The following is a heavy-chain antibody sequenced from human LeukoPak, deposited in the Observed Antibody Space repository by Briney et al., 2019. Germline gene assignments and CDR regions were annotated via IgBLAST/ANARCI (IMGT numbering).Heavy chain of an antibody. CDR3: AKDLWFGELNWFDP. Sequence: LSGGSLRLSCAASGFTFSGYAMSWVRQAPGKGLEWVSAISGSGGSTYYADSVKGRFTISRDNSKNTLYLQMNSLRAEDTAVYYCAKDLWFGELNWFDPWGQGTLVTVSS. V-gene: IGHV3-23*01. CDR2: ISGSGGST. D-gene: IGHD3-10*01. J-gene: IGHJ5*02. CDR1: GFTFSGYA.